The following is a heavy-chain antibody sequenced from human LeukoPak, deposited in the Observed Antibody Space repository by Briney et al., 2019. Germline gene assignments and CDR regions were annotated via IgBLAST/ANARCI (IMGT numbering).Heavy chain of an antibody. J-gene: IGHJ4*02. Sequence: QSGESLRLSCAASGLTLSSCWMHWVRHAPGKGLVWVSRSERDGSTTIYADSVKGRFTISRDNARNTLYLQMNSLRAEDTAVYYCVRSSGRPDYWGQGTLVTVSS. V-gene: IGHV3-74*01. CDR1: GLTLSSCW. D-gene: IGHD3-22*01. CDR3: VRSSGRPDY. CDR2: SERDGSTT.